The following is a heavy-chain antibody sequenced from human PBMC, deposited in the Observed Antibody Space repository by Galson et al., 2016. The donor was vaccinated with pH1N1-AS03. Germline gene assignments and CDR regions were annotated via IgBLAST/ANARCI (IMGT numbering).Heavy chain of an antibody. CDR1: GFTFSNYN. J-gene: IGHJ2*01. CDR3: ARVDDRFWYIDL. V-gene: IGHV3-21*01. Sequence: SLRLSCAASGFTFSNYNMNWVRQSPGKGLEWVSSISRSSAYTYFGGSVQGRFTISRDNAKNALYLNMNSLTDEVTAVYYCARVDDRFWYIDLWGRGTLVTVSS. D-gene: IGHD3-16*02. CDR2: ISRSSAYT.